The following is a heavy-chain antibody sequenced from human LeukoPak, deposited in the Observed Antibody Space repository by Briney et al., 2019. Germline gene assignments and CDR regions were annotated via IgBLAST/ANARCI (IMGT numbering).Heavy chain of an antibody. D-gene: IGHD2-2*01. Sequence: GGSLRLSCAASGFTFSSYWMHWVRQAPGKGLVWVSRINSDGSGTSYADSVKGRFTISRDNAKNTLYLQMNSLRAEDTAVYYCAKAGRGYCSSTSCPRVDYWGQGTLVTVSS. V-gene: IGHV3-74*01. CDR3: AKAGRGYCSSTSCPRVDY. CDR2: INSDGSGT. J-gene: IGHJ4*02. CDR1: GFTFSSYW.